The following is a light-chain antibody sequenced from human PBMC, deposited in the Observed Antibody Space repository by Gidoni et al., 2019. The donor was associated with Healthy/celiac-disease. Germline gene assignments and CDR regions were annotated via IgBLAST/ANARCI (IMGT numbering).Light chain of an antibody. CDR3: QQYNSYST. J-gene: IGKJ2*01. Sequence: DIQMTHSPSTLSAAVGDRVTITCPASQSISSWLAWYQQKPGKAPKLLIYKASSLESGVPSMFSGSGSGTEFTLTISSLQPDDFATYYCQQYNSYSTFGQGTKLEIK. V-gene: IGKV1-5*03. CDR2: KAS. CDR1: QSISSW.